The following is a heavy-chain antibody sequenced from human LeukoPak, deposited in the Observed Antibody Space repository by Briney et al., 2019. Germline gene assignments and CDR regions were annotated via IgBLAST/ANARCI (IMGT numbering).Heavy chain of an antibody. J-gene: IGHJ4*02. CDR1: GFTFSTYG. CDR2: IRHDGTEK. V-gene: IGHV3-30*02. CDR3: ARLMVGQAGVGATHFDY. Sequence: QTGGSLRLSSVVSGFTFSTYGMHWVRQAPGKGLEWLTFIRHDGTEKCYADFVKGRFTISRDNSRNTLYLQVNSLGPEDTAVYYCARLMVGQAGVGATHFDYWGQGTLVSVSS. D-gene: IGHD1-26*01.